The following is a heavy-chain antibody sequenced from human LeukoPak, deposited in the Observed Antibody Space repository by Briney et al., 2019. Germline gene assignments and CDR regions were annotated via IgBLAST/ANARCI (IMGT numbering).Heavy chain of an antibody. CDR1: GYTFTGYY. D-gene: IGHD6-13*01. CDR2: INPNSGGT. Sequence: ASVKVSCKASGYTFTGYYMHWVRQAPGQGLEWMGWINPNSGGTNYAQKFQGRVTMTRGTSISTAYLELSRLRSDDTAVYYCARVAYSSSWYLFDYWGQGTLVTVSS. V-gene: IGHV1-2*02. CDR3: ARVAYSSSWYLFDY. J-gene: IGHJ4*02.